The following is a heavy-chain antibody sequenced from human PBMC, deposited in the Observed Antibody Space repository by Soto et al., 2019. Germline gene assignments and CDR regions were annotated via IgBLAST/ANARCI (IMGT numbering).Heavy chain of an antibody. CDR3: ARGDIVAIFGMDV. J-gene: IGHJ6*02. CDR1: GYTFTSYY. CDR2: INPSGGST. D-gene: IGHD5-12*01. V-gene: IGHV1-46*01. Sequence: QVQLVQSGAEVKKTGASVKVSCKASGYTFTSYYMHWVRQAPGQGLEWMGIINPSGGSTTYAQKFQGRVTMTRDTSTSTGYRELSSLRSEDTAVYYCARGDIVAIFGMDVWGQGTTVTVSS.